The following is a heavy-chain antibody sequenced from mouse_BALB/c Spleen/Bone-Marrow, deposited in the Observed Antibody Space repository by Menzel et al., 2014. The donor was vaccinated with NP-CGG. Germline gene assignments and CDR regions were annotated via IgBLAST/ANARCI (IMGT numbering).Heavy chain of an antibody. CDR2: IWGDGST. D-gene: IGHD2-4*01. CDR1: GFSLTGYG. J-gene: IGHJ4*01. CDR3: ARDSFLITRALDY. V-gene: IGHV2-6-7*01. Sequence: QVQLQQSGPGLVAPSRSLSITCTVSGFSLTGYGVNWVRQPPGKGLEWLGMIWGDGSTDYNSVHKSRLSISKDNSKSQVFLKMNSLQTDDTARYYCARDSFLITRALDYWGQGTSVTVSS.